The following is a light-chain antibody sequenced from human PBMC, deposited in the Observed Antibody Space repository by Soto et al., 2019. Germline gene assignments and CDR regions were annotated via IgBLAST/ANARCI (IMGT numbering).Light chain of an antibody. J-gene: IGKJ1*01. CDR3: QQYNSYPWT. CDR2: DAS. V-gene: IGKV1-5*01. CDR1: QSISSW. Sequence: GARVTITCRAGQSISSWLAWYQQKPGKAPKLLIYDASSLESGVPSTFSGSGSGTEFTLTISSLQPDDFATYYCQQYNSYPWTFGQGTKVEIK.